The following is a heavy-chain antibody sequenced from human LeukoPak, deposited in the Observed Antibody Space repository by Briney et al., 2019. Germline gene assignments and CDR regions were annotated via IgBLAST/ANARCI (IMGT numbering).Heavy chain of an antibody. CDR3: ATPEKQWHIFDY. Sequence: GRSLRLSCAASGFTFSSYAMHWVRQAPGKGLEWVAVISFDGSNKYYADSVKGRFTISRGNSKNTLYLQMNSLRAEDTAVYYCATPEKQWHIFDYWGQGTLVTVSS. D-gene: IGHD6-19*01. CDR1: GFTFSSYA. CDR2: ISFDGSNK. V-gene: IGHV3-30*04. J-gene: IGHJ4*02.